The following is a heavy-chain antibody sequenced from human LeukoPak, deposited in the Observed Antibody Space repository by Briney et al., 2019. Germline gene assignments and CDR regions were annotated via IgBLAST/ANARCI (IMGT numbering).Heavy chain of an antibody. J-gene: IGHJ4*02. CDR1: GFTFSNYW. D-gene: IGHD6-13*01. Sequence: PGGSLRLSCAASGFTFSNYWMHWVRQAPWKGLVWVSRINTDGSRITYADSVKGRFTISRDNTMNTVYLQMNSLRAEDTAVYYCAKDLSSSWYYFDYWGQGTLVTVSS. CDR2: INTDGSRI. V-gene: IGHV3-74*01. CDR3: AKDLSSSWYYFDY.